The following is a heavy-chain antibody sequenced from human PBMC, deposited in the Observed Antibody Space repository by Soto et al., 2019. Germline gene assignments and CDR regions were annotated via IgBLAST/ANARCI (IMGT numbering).Heavy chain of an antibody. J-gene: IGHJ6*02. CDR2: MYYSGST. D-gene: IGHD3-3*01. CDR3: ARQYYDFWSGTLKMGYYYYGMDV. Sequence: QLQLQESGPGLVKPSETLSLTCTVSGGSISSSSYYWGWIRQPPGKGLEWIGSMYYSGSTYYNPSLKSRVTISVDTSKNQFSLKLSSVTAADTAVYYCARQYYDFWSGTLKMGYYYYGMDVWGQGTTVTVSS. V-gene: IGHV4-39*01. CDR1: GGSISSSSYY.